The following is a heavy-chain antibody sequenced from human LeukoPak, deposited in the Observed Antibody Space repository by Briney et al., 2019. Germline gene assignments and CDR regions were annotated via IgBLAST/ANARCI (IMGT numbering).Heavy chain of an antibody. D-gene: IGHD6-13*01. CDR3: AKDTGGAAGFDY. V-gene: IGHV3-30*18. J-gene: IGHJ4*02. Sequence: GGSRRLSCAASGFTFSSYGMHWVRQAPGKGRGWVAAISYDGSNKYYADSVKGRFTISRDNSNNTLYLQMNSLRAEDTAVYYCAKDTGGAAGFDYWGQGTLVTVSS. CDR2: ISYDGSNK. CDR1: GFTFSSYG.